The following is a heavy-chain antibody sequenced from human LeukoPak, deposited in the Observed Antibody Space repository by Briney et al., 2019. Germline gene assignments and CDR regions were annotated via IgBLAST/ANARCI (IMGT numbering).Heavy chain of an antibody. CDR2: ISYDGSNE. V-gene: IGHV3-30*18. J-gene: IGHJ4*02. CDR3: AKDSLYSSSWYDY. D-gene: IGHD6-13*01. CDR1: GFTFSSYG. Sequence: GGSLRLSCAASGFTFSSYGMHWVRQAPGKGLEWVAVISYDGSNEYYADSVKGRFTISRDNSKNTLYLQMNSLRAEDTAVYYCAKDSLYSSSWYDYWGQGTLVTVSS.